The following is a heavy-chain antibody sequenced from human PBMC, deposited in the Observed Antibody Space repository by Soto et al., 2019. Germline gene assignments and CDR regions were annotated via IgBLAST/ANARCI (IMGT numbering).Heavy chain of an antibody. Sequence: GGSLRLSGITSGFRFSGYGMHWVRQAPGKGLEWVAFISYEGSNKYYADSVKGRFTISRDNSKNTLYLQMNSLRAEDTAVYYCARNKYSSSNYFDYWGQGTLVTVSA. V-gene: IGHV3-30*19. CDR1: GFRFSGYG. CDR3: ARNKYSSSNYFDY. CDR2: ISYEGSNK. J-gene: IGHJ4*02. D-gene: IGHD6-6*01.